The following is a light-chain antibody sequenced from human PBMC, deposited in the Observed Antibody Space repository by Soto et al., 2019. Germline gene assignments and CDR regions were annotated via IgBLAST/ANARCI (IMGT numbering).Light chain of an antibody. CDR3: QAYGSSLSVLV. Sequence: QSVLTQPPSVSGAPGQRVTISCTGSSSNIGAGYDVHWYQQLPGTAPKLLIYGNSNRPSGVPDRFSGSKSGTSASLAITGLQAEDEGDYYCQAYGSSLSVLVFGGGTKLTVL. V-gene: IGLV1-40*01. CDR1: SSNIGAGYD. CDR2: GNS. J-gene: IGLJ3*02.